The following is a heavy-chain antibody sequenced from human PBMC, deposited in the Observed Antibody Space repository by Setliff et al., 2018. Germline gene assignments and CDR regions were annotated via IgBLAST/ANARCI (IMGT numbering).Heavy chain of an antibody. Sequence: SETLSLTCTVSGASLSSGSYYWSWIRQSAGKGLEWIGHIYTNGATSYSPSLKSRVSISADTSKNVLSLRLTSVTAADTAVYYCAKEYVVISFVRNSHQHYGRDVWGPGTTVTVSS. V-gene: IGHV4-61*09. J-gene: IGHJ6*02. CDR1: GASLSSGSYY. D-gene: IGHD2-21*01. CDR2: IYTNGAT. CDR3: AKEYVVISFVRNSHQHYGRDV.